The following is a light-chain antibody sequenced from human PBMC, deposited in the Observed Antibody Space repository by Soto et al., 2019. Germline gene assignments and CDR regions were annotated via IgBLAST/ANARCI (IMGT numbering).Light chain of an antibody. Sequence: EIVMTQSPATLSVSPGERATLSCRASQSVSSNLAWYQQKPGQLPRLLIYGVSTRATGVPARFSGSGSGTEFTLTISSLQSEDFAVYYCQQYNDWPRGTFGPGTKVDIK. J-gene: IGKJ3*01. V-gene: IGKV3-15*01. CDR3: QQYNDWPRGT. CDR2: GVS. CDR1: QSVSSN.